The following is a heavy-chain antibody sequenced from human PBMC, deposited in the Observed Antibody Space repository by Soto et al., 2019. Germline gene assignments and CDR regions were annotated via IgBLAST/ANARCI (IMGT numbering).Heavy chain of an antibody. D-gene: IGHD3-22*01. CDR2: IYYSGST. Sequence: SETLSLTCTVSGGSISSGGYYWSWIRQHPEKGLEWIGYIYYSGSTYYNPSLKSRVTISVDTSKNQFSLKLSSVTAADTAVYYCARDRTYDSSGYYYGVFDYWGQGTLVTVSS. CDR1: GGSISSGGYY. J-gene: IGHJ4*02. V-gene: IGHV4-31*03. CDR3: ARDRTYDSSGYYYGVFDY.